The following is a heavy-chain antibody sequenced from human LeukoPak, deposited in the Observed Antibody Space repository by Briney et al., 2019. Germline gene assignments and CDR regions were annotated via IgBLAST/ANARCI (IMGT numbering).Heavy chain of an antibody. Sequence: AGGSLRLSCAASGFTFISYTMHWVRQAPGKGLGGGAVISYDGSNKYYADSVKGRFTISRDNSKNTLYLKMNSLRAEDTAVYYCAKDGGSGSFYFDYWGQGTLVTVSS. CDR1: GFTFISYT. V-gene: IGHV3-30-3*01. J-gene: IGHJ4*02. CDR3: AKDGGSGSFYFDY. D-gene: IGHD3-10*01. CDR2: ISYDGSNK.